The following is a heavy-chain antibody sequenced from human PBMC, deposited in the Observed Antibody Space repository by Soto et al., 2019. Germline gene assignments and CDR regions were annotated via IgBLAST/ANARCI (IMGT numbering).Heavy chain of an antibody. Sequence: GGSLRLSCAASGFTFSSYAMSWVRQAPGKGLEWVSAISGSGGSTYHADSVKGRFTISRDNSKNTLYLQMNSLRAEDTAVYYCAKVNYDSSGYYYKHWGQGTLVTVSS. J-gene: IGHJ1*01. V-gene: IGHV3-23*01. D-gene: IGHD3-22*01. CDR2: ISGSGGST. CDR1: GFTFSSYA. CDR3: AKVNYDSSGYYYKH.